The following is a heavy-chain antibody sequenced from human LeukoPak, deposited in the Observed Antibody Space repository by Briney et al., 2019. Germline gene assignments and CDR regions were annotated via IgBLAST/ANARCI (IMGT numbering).Heavy chain of an antibody. J-gene: IGHJ4*02. CDR2: TSGSGDDT. Sequence: GGSLRLSCVASGFTFSSYGMSWVRQAPGKGLEWVSSTSGSGDDTYYADSVKGRFTLSRDNSKNTLYPQMNSLRADDTAVYYCAKKRSSGGATQFDYWGQGTLVTVSS. V-gene: IGHV3-23*01. D-gene: IGHD2-15*01. CDR1: GFTFSSYG. CDR3: AKKRSSGGATQFDY.